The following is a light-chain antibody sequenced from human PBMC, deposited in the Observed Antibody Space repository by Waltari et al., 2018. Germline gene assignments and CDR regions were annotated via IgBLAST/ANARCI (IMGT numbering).Light chain of an antibody. V-gene: IGKV3-20*01. Sequence: EVVLTQSPGTLSLSPGERATLSCRASESVDSKLAWYQQNPGQAPRLLIYGASRRATGMPDRFSGRGSGTDFTLTISRLEPEDFAVYYCQQYRYSPWTFGQGTTVEI. CDR3: QQYRYSPWT. CDR1: ESVDSK. J-gene: IGKJ1*01. CDR2: GAS.